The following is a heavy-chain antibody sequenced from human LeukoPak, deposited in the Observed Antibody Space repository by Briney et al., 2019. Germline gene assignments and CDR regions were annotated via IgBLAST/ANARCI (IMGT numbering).Heavy chain of an antibody. CDR2: IIPDSGGA. CDR3: STEDKYCGSANCGKY. V-gene: IGHV1-2*02. J-gene: IGHJ4*02. D-gene: IGHD2-2*01. Sequence: ALVKVSCKTSGYTFTNYYVHWVRQAPGQGLEWMGYIIPDSGGADYDQRFQGRVTMTRNKSISTVYMELSSLRSDDTAVYYCSTEDKYCGSANCGKYWGQGTLVTVSS. CDR1: GYTFTNYY.